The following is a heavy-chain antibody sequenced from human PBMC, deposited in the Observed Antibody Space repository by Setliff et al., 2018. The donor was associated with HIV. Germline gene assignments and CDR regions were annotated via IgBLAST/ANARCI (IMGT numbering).Heavy chain of an antibody. D-gene: IGHD3-22*01. CDR1: AGSISSSNYY. J-gene: IGHJ5*02. Sequence: SETLSLTCTVSAGSISSSNYYWGWIRQPPGKGLEWIGEINHSGNTKYNPSLKSRVTISVDMSKNQFSLKLSSVTAADTAVYYCARGAKDYYDSSGYLNPWGQGTLVTVSS. CDR3: ARGAKDYYDSSGYLNP. CDR2: INHSGNT. V-gene: IGHV4-39*07.